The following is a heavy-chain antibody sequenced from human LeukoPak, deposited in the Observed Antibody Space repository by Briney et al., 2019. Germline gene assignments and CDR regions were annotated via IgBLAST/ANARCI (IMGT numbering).Heavy chain of an antibody. CDR1: GGSISSYY. J-gene: IGHJ5*02. CDR3: ARDGFSSSWFNWFDP. V-gene: IGHV4-4*07. Sequence: PSETLSLTCTVSGGSISSYYWSWIRQPAGKGLEWIGRIYTSGSTNYNPSLKSRVTMSVDTSKNQFSLKLSSVTAADTAVYYCARDGFSSSWFNWFDPWGQGTLVTVSS. CDR2: IYTSGST. D-gene: IGHD6-13*01.